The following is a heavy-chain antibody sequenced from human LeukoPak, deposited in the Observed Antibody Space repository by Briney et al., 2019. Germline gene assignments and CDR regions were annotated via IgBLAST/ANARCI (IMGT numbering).Heavy chain of an antibody. Sequence: GGSLRLSCAASGFSLSDYNMIWVRQAPGKGLEWVSVIYSGGNIYYIESVKGRFTISRDTSKNTLYLQMNSLRAEDTAVYFCAGRHCSGGGCYFAGADPFDYWGQGTLVTVSS. CDR1: GFSLSDYN. V-gene: IGHV3-53*01. J-gene: IGHJ4*02. CDR2: IYSGGNI. D-gene: IGHD2-15*01. CDR3: AGRHCSGGGCYFAGADPFDY.